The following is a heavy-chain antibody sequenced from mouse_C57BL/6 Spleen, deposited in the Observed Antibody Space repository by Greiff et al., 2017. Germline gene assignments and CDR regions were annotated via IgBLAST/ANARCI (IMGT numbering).Heavy chain of an antibody. CDR2: INPNNGGT. Sequence: EVQLQQSGPELVKPGASVKLSCKASGYTFTDYNMHWVKQSHGKSLEWIGYINPNNGGTSYNQKFKGKATLTVNKSSSTAYMELRSLTSEDSAVYYCARGNNGSGYWYFDVWGTGTTVTVSS. CDR3: ARGNNGSGYWYFDV. V-gene: IGHV1-22*01. J-gene: IGHJ1*03. D-gene: IGHD1-1*01. CDR1: GYTFTDYN.